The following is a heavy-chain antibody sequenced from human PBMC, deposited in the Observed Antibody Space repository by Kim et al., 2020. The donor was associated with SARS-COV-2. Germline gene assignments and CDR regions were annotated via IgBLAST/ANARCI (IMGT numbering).Heavy chain of an antibody. Sequence: GGSLRLSCAASGFTFSSYSMNWVRQAPGKGLEWVSSISSSSSYIYYADSVKGRFTISRDNAKNSLYLQMNSLRAEDTAVYYCARDFGSGSYYTPHDYYYGMDVRGQGITGTVSS. D-gene: IGHD3-10*01. CDR2: ISSSSSYI. CDR1: GFTFSSYS. J-gene: IGHJ6*01. CDR3: ARDFGSGSYYTPHDYYYGMDV. V-gene: IGHV3-21*01.